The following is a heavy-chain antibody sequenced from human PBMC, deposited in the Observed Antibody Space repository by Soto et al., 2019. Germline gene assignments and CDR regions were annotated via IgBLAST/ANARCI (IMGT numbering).Heavy chain of an antibody. Sequence: EVQLVESGGGLVQPGGSLRLSCAASGFTVSSNYMSWVRQAPGKGLEWVSLIYSGGSAHYAASMKGRFTISRDNSKNPLYLRINSLGAEDTAVYYCARRGGGGCDFGYWGQGTLVTVSS. J-gene: IGHJ4*02. D-gene: IGHD3-16*01. CDR2: IYSGGSA. V-gene: IGHV3-66*04. CDR1: GFTVSSNY. CDR3: ARRGGGGCDFGY.